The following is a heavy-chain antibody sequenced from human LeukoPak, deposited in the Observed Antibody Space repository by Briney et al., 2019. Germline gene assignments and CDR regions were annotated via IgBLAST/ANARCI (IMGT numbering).Heavy chain of an antibody. D-gene: IGHD6-13*01. V-gene: IGHV4-30-4*08. CDR2: IYYSGST. Sequence: PSQTLSLTCTVSGGSISSGDYYWSWIRQPPGKGLEWIGYIYYSGSTYYNPSLKSRVTISVDKSKNQFSLKLSSVTAADTAVYYCARGKWVAAAGMLDYWGQGTLVTVSS. J-gene: IGHJ4*02. CDR1: GGSISSGDYY. CDR3: ARGKWVAAAGMLDY.